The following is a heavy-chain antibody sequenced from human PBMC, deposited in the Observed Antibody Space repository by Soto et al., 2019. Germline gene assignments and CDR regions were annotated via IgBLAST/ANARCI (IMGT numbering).Heavy chain of an antibody. D-gene: IGHD6-19*01. J-gene: IGHJ6*02. V-gene: IGHV4-59*01. CDR2: IYPTGSA. CDR1: GGSTSTYY. Sequence: PSETLSLTCTVSGGSTSTYYWSWIRQPPGKGLEWIGYIYPTGSADYRSSLKSRVTISVDTSKNHFSLKLNSVTASDTAVYYCARGRKVEQWVSSGRGGGLDVWGPGTTVTVSS. CDR3: ARGRKVEQWVSSGRGGGLDV.